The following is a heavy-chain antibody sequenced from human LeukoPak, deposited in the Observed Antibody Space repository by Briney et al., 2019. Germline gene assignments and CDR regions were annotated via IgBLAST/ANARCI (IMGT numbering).Heavy chain of an antibody. CDR1: GGSISSYY. CDR3: ARVVYYDSSGYSDY. Sequence: SETLSLTCTVSGGSISSYYWSWIRQPAGKGLEWIGRIYNSGSTNYNPSLKSRVTMSVDTSKNQFSLKLSSVTAADTAVYYCARVVYYDSSGYSDYWGQGTLVTVSS. D-gene: IGHD3-22*01. CDR2: IYNSGST. J-gene: IGHJ4*02. V-gene: IGHV4-4*07.